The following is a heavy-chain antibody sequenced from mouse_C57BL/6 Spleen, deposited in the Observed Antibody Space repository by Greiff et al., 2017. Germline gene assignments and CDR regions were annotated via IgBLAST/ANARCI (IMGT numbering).Heavy chain of an antibody. D-gene: IGHD1-1*01. Sequence: DVKLVESGGGLVKPGGSLKLSCAASGFTFSSYAMSWVRQTPEKRLEWVATISDGGSYTYYPDNVKGRFTISRDNAKNNLYLQMSHLKSEDTAMYYCARDPLITTVVPAPYAMDYWGQGTSVTVSS. V-gene: IGHV5-4*01. CDR2: ISDGGSYT. CDR3: ARDPLITTVVPAPYAMDY. CDR1: GFTFSSYA. J-gene: IGHJ4*01.